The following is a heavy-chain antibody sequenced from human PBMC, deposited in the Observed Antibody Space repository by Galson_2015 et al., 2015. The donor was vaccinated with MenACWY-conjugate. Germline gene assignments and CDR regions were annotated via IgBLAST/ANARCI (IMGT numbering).Heavy chain of an antibody. D-gene: IGHD2-15*01. V-gene: IGHV3-11*03. Sequence: SLRLSCAASGFTFSDYYMSWIRQAPGKGLECISYISSRSSESNYADSVKGRFTIFRDNAKNSLYLQMNSLSAEDTAVYYCARGWLVANMQGFDAWGQGTLVTVSS. CDR1: GFTFSDYY. CDR3: ARGWLVANMQGFDA. CDR2: ISSRSSES. J-gene: IGHJ5*02.